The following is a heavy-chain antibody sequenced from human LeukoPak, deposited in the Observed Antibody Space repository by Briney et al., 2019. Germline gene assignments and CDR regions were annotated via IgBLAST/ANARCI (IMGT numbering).Heavy chain of an antibody. CDR1: GFTFSSYA. CDR2: ISYDGSNK. Sequence: GGSLRLSCAASGFTFSSYAMHWVRQAPGKGLEWVAVISYDGSNKYYADSVKGRFTISRDNSKNTLYLQMNSLRAEDTAVYYCARDPPSTVTPFDYWGQGTLVTVSS. V-gene: IGHV3-30-3*01. CDR3: ARDPPSTVTPFDY. D-gene: IGHD4-17*01. J-gene: IGHJ4*02.